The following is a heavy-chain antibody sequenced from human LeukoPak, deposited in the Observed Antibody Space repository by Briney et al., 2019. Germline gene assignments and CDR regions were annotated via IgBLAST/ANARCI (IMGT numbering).Heavy chain of an antibody. V-gene: IGHV3-33*01. CDR2: IWYDGSNK. J-gene: IGHJ3*02. CDR1: GFTFSSYG. D-gene: IGHD3-22*01. CDR3: ARNYYDSSGYYPDAFDI. Sequence: PGRSLRLSCAASGFTFSSYGMHWVRQAPGKGLEWVAVIWYDGSNKYYADSVKGRFTISRDNSKNTLYLQMNSLRAEDTAVYYCARNYYDSSGYYPDAFDIWGQGTMVTVSS.